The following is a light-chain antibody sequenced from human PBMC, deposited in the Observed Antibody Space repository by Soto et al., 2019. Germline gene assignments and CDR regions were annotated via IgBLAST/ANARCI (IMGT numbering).Light chain of an antibody. Sequence: QSALTQPRAVSGSPGPSVTISCTGTSSDVGGYNDVSWYQQYPGKAPKLMIYDVSKRPSGVPDRFSGSKSGNTASLTVSGLQADDEAEYYCCAYAGRVIFGGGTKLTVL. CDR3: CAYAGRVI. CDR1: SSDVGGYND. J-gene: IGLJ2*01. CDR2: DVS. V-gene: IGLV2-11*01.